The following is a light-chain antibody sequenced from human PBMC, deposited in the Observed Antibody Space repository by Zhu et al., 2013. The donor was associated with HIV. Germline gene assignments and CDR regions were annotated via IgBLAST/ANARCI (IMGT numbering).Light chain of an antibody. Sequence: EIVMTQSPATLSVSPGERATLSCRASQSVSSNLAWYQQKPGQAPRLLIYGASTRATGIPARFSGSGSGTEFTLTISSLQSEDFAVYYCQQYNSYPWTFGQGTKVEIK. CDR3: QQYNSYPWT. CDR1: QSVSSN. V-gene: IGKV3-15*01. CDR2: GAS. J-gene: IGKJ1*01.